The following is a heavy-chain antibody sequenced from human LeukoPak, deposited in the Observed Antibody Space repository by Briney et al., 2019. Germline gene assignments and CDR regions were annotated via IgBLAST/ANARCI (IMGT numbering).Heavy chain of an antibody. CDR1: GGSISSTTYY. V-gene: IGHV4-39*01. D-gene: IGHD3-10*01. J-gene: IGHJ5*02. CDR3: ARLAAQLSWFDP. CDR2: IYYSGST. Sequence: SETLSLTCTVSGGSISSTTYYWGWIRQPPGKGLEWIGSIYYSGSTYYNPSLKSRVTISVDTSKNQFSLKLSSVTAADTAVYYGARLAAQLSWFDPWGQGTLVTVSS.